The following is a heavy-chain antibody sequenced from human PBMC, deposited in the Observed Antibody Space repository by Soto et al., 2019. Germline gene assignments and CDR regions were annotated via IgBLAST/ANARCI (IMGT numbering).Heavy chain of an antibody. V-gene: IGHV4-34*01. Sequence: ALQTLSLTCAVYGGSFSGYGWSWIRQPQGKGLEWIGEINHSGSTNYNPSLKSRVTISVDTSKNQFSLKLSSVTAADTAVYYCARGPQGITMVRGAIDYWGQGTLVTVSS. J-gene: IGHJ4*02. CDR1: GGSFSGYG. CDR3: ARGPQGITMVRGAIDY. D-gene: IGHD3-10*01. CDR2: INHSGST.